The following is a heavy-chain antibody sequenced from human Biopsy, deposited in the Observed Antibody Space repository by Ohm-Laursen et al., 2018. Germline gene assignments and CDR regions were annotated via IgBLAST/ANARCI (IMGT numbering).Heavy chain of an antibody. CDR3: ARGQALKSFDY. V-gene: IGHV4-38-2*01. Sequence: GTLSLTCAASGYSISSGYYWGWIRQPPGKGLEWIGSIYHSGSTYYNPSLKGRVTISVDTSKNQFSLKLSSVTAADTAGYYCARGQALKSFDYWGQGTLVTVSS. J-gene: IGHJ4*02. CDR1: GYSISSGYY. CDR2: IYHSGST.